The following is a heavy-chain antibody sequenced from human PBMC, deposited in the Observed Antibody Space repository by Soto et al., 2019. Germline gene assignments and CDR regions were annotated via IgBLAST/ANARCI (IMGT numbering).Heavy chain of an antibody. CDR2: ISGTGSST. CDR1: GFTFSSYA. J-gene: IGHJ4*02. D-gene: IGHD6-19*01. V-gene: IGHV3-23*01. CDR3: AKAGGIAVPGTHLDY. Sequence: EVQLLESGGGSVQPGGSLRLSCAASGFTFSSYAMSWVRQAPGKGLEWGSAISGTGSSTNYADSVEGRFTISRDNSKNTPYLQMSSLRAEDTAVYYCAKAGGIAVPGTHLDYWGQGTLVTVSS.